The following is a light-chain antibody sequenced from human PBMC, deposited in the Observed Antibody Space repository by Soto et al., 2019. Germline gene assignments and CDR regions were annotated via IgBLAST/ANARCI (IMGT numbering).Light chain of an antibody. J-gene: IGKJ1*01. Sequence: EIVMTQSPATLSVSQVERATLSFRASQSVGGDLAWYQQKPGQPPRLLIYDASIRATGIPARFSGSGSGTDFTLTISSLEPEDFAVYYCQHYDRAPMWTFGQGTKVDIK. CDR2: DAS. CDR3: QHYDRAPMWT. V-gene: IGKV3D-15*01. CDR1: QSVGGD.